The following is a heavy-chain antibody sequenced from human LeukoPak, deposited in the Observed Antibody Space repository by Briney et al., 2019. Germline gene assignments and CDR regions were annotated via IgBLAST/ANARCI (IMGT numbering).Heavy chain of an antibody. CDR1: GYSISSGYY. CDR2: IYHSGST. J-gene: IGHJ4*02. V-gene: IGHV4-38-2*02. Sequence: SETLSLTCTVSGYSISSGYYWGWIRQPPGKGLEWIGSIYHSGSTYYNLSLKSRVTISVDTSKNQFSLKLSSVTAADTAVYYCARDYRWDCSSTSCYTGFDYWGQGTLVTVSS. D-gene: IGHD2-2*02. CDR3: ARDYRWDCSSTSCYTGFDY.